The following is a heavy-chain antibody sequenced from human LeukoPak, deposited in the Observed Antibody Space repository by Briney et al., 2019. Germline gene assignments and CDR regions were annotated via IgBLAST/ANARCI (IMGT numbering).Heavy chain of an antibody. D-gene: IGHD2-15*01. CDR1: GFIFNNYA. CDR3: ARPRLEYCSGGSCFDAFDI. CDR2: ISGSGDST. Sequence: GGSLRLSCAASGFIFNNYALSWVRQAPGKGLEWVSSISGSGDSTYYADSVKGRFTISRDNSKNTLFLQMNSLTAEDTAIYSCARPRLEYCSGGSCFDAFDIWGQGTMVTVSS. J-gene: IGHJ3*02. V-gene: IGHV3-23*01.